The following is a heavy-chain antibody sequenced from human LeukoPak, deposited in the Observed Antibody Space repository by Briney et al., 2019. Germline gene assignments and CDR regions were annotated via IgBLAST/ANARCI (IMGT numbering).Heavy chain of an antibody. J-gene: IGHJ4*02. CDR3: ARGDGVYIY. V-gene: IGHV3-11*05. CDR1: GFTFSDYY. D-gene: IGHD4-17*01. CDR2: ISRSSSYT. Sequence: GGSLRLSCAASGFTFSDYYMSWIRQAPGKGLEWVSYISRSSSYTNYADSVKGRFTISRDNTKNTVFLQMNSLRADDTAVYYCARGDGVYIYWGQGTLVTVSS.